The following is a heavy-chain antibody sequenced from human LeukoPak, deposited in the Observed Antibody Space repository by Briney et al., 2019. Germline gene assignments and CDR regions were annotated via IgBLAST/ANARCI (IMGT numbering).Heavy chain of an antibody. D-gene: IGHD2-2*01. CDR1: GGTFSSYA. Sequence: SVKVSCKASGGTFSSYAISWVRQAPGQGLEWMGGIIPIFGTANYAQKFQGRVTITADESTSTAYMELSSVRSEDTAVYYCARGAEWLVPAAVDYWGQGTLVTVSS. CDR3: ARGAEWLVPAAVDY. J-gene: IGHJ4*02. V-gene: IGHV1-69*01. CDR2: IIPIFGTA.